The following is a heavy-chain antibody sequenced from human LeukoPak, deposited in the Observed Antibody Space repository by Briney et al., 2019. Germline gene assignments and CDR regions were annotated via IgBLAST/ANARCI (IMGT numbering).Heavy chain of an antibody. CDR2: INPNSGGT. Sequence: ASVKASCKASGYTFTGYYMHWVRQAPGQGLEWMGWINPNSGGTNYAQKFQGRVTITADESTSTAYMELSSLRSEDTAVYYCADYGGNSESAFDIWGQGTMVTVSS. J-gene: IGHJ3*02. D-gene: IGHD4-23*01. CDR1: GYTFTGYY. CDR3: ADYGGNSESAFDI. V-gene: IGHV1-2*02.